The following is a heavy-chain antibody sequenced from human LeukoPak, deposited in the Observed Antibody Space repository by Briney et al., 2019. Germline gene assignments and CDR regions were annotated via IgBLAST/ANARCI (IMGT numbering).Heavy chain of an antibody. V-gene: IGHV1-69*01. CDR3: ARDVRKQWLDFGHYGMDV. D-gene: IGHD6-19*01. CDR1: GGTFSSYA. Sequence: EASVKVSCKASGGTFSSYAISWVRQAPGQGLEWMGGIIPIFGTANYAQKFQGRVTITADESTSTAYMELSSLRSEDTAVYYCARDVRKQWLDFGHYGMDVWGQGTTVTVSS. J-gene: IGHJ6*02. CDR2: IIPIFGTA.